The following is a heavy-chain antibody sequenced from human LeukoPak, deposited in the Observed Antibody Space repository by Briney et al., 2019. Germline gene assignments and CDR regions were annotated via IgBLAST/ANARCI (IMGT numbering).Heavy chain of an antibody. CDR2: ISSSSYI. Sequence: KPGGSLRLSCAASGFTFSSYSMNWVRQAPGKGLEWVSSISSSSYIYYADSVKGRFTISRDNAKNSLYLQMNSLRAEDTALYHCARVLRLERPYYYYYMDVWGKGTTVTISS. J-gene: IGHJ6*03. D-gene: IGHD1-1*01. CDR3: ARVLRLERPYYYYYMDV. CDR1: GFTFSSYS. V-gene: IGHV3-21*04.